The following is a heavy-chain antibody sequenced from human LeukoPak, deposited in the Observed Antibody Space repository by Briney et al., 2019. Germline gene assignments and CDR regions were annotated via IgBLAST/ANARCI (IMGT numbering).Heavy chain of an antibody. CDR3: ASDLPAAAAPSFFDY. Sequence: SETLSLTCTVSGYSISSGYYWGWIRQPPGKGLEWIGSIYHSGSTYYNPSLKSRVTISVDTSKNQFSLKLSSVTAADTAVYYCASDLPAAAAPSFFDYWGQGTLVTVSS. D-gene: IGHD6-13*01. J-gene: IGHJ4*02. CDR1: GYSISSGYY. CDR2: IYHSGST. V-gene: IGHV4-38-2*02.